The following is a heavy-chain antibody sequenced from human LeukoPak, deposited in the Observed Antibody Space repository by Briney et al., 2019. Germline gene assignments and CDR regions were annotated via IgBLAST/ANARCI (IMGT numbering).Heavy chain of an antibody. Sequence: PSETLSLTCTVSGGSIRSSYYYWGWIRQPPGKGLEWIGSIYDSGSTYYNPSLKSRVTISVDTSKNQFSLKLSSVTAADTAVYYCARGLTYYYDSSGYGYYFDYWGQGTLVTVSS. CDR3: ARGLTYYYDSSGYGYYFDY. J-gene: IGHJ4*02. CDR2: IYDSGST. D-gene: IGHD3-22*01. V-gene: IGHV4-39*01. CDR1: GGSIRSSYYY.